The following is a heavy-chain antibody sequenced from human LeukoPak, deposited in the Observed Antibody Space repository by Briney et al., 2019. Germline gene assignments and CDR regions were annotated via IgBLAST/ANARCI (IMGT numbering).Heavy chain of an antibody. V-gene: IGHV3-21*01. CDR1: GFTFSYYT. CDR2: ISSTGSSV. D-gene: IGHD1-1*01. Sequence: GGSLRLSCAASGFTFSYYTMSWVRQAPGKGLEWVSSISSTGSSVYYADSVKGRFTISRDNAKNSLYLQMSSLRVEDTAVYYCARDDVAWNDVHWFDPWGQGTLVTVSS. J-gene: IGHJ5*02. CDR3: ARDDVAWNDVHWFDP.